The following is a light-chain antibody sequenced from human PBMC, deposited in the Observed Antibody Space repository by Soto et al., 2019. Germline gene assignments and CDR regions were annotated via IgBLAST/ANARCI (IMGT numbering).Light chain of an antibody. J-gene: IGKJ3*01. CDR2: GAS. CDR1: QSVKSS. Sequence: EIVMTQSPATLSVSPGERATLSCRASQSVKSSLAWYQHNPGQGPRLLIYGASTRATGVPVRFSGSGSGTDFTLTISSLEAEDVAVYFCQHYNQWPPFTFGPGTKVDIK. CDR3: QHYNQWPPFT. V-gene: IGKV3-15*01.